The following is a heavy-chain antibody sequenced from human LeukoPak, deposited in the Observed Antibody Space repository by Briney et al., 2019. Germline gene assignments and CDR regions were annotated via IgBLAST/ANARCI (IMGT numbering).Heavy chain of an antibody. V-gene: IGHV4-30-2*01. CDR3: ARDRSSSWGYAFDI. Sequence: SETLSLTCTVSGGSISSGGYYWSWIRQPPGKGLEWIGYIYHSGSTYYNPSLKSRVTISVDRSKNQFSLKLSSVTAADTAVYYCARDRSSSWGYAFDIWGQGTMVTVSS. CDR1: GGSISSGGYY. J-gene: IGHJ3*02. D-gene: IGHD6-13*01. CDR2: IYHSGST.